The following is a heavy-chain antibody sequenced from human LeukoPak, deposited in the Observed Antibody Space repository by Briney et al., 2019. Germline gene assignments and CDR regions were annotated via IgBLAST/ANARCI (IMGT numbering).Heavy chain of an antibody. D-gene: IGHD3-9*01. V-gene: IGHV4-59*12. CDR2: IYYSGST. CDR1: GGSISSYY. J-gene: IGHJ4*02. Sequence: SETLSLTCTVSGGSISSYYWSWIRQPPGKGLEWIGYIYYSGSTNYNPSLKSRVTISVDTSKNQFSLKLSSVTAADTAVYYCARDAFQAGYLGGHFDYWGQGTLVTVSS. CDR3: ARDAFQAGYLGGHFDY.